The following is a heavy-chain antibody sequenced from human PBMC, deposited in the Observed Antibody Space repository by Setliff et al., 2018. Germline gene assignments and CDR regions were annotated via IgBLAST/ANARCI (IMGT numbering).Heavy chain of an antibody. CDR2: INPSGGLT. CDR3: ARDRYYNSWSGTSITAPHDAFDI. V-gene: IGHV1-46*03. CDR1: GYTLTNYY. Sequence: ASVMVSCKASGYTLTNYYMHWVRQAPGQGLEWMGIINPSGGLTRYAQKFQGRVTMTRDTSTSTVYMEVSSLRSEDTAVYYCARDRYYNSWSGTSITAPHDAFDIWGQGTMVTVSS. J-gene: IGHJ3*02. D-gene: IGHD3-3*01.